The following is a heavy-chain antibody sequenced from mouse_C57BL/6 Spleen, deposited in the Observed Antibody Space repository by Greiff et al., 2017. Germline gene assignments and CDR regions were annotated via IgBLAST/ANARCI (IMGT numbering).Heavy chain of an antibody. Sequence: QVQLQQSGAELVKPGASVKISCKASGYAFSSYWMNWVKQRPGKGLEWIGQIYPGDGDTNYNGKIKGKATLTADKSSSTAYMQRSSLTSEDSAVYFCARPIYYGCGCFDYWGQGTTLTVSS. V-gene: IGHV1-80*01. CDR1: GYAFSSYW. J-gene: IGHJ2*01. CDR2: IYPGDGDT. D-gene: IGHD2-2*01. CDR3: ARPIYYGCGCFDY.